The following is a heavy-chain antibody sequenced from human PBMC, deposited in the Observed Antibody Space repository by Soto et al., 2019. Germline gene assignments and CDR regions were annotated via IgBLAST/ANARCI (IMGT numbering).Heavy chain of an antibody. V-gene: IGHV4-4*07. J-gene: IGHJ4*02. D-gene: IGHD5-12*01. CDR2: IFSSGST. CDR3: AREGSYSAYNFAHGIQLWSFDF. CDR1: GGSINTFY. Sequence: SETLSLTCTVSGGSINTFYWSWVRQPAGKGLEWIGRIFSSGSTSFNPSLESRVAMSVDTSKNHFSLNLSSVTAADMVVYYCAREGSYSAYNFAHGIQLWSFDFWGQGALVTVSS.